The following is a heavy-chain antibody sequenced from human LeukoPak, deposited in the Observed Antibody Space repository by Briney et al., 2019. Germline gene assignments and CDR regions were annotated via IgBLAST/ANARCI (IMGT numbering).Heavy chain of an antibody. D-gene: IGHD2-2*02. CDR3: ARDPFRLLYANLDYYYMDV. CDR2: IIPIFGTA. J-gene: IGHJ6*03. V-gene: IGHV1-69*13. Sequence: GASVKVSCKASGGTFSSYAISWVRQAPGQGLEWMGGIIPIFGTANYAQKFQGRVTITADESTSTAYMELSSLRSEDTAVYYCARDPFRLLYANLDYYYMDVWGKGTTVTVPS. CDR1: GGTFSSYA.